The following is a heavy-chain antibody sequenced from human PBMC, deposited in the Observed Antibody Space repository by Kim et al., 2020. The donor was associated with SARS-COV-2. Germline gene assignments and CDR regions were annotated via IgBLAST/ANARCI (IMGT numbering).Heavy chain of an antibody. V-gene: IGHV4-59*01. CDR3: ASGMVRGNKGWFDP. CDR1: GGSISSYY. Sequence: SETLSLTCTVSGGSISSYYWSWIRQPPGKGLEWIGYIYYSGSTNYNPSLKSRVTISVDTSKNQFSLKLSSVTAADTAVYYCASGMVRGNKGWFDPWGQGTLVTVSS. J-gene: IGHJ5*02. CDR2: IYYSGST. D-gene: IGHD3-10*01.